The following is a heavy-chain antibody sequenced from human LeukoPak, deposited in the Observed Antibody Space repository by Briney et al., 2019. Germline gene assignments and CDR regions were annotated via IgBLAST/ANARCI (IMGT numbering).Heavy chain of an antibody. V-gene: IGHV1-2*02. CDR2: MNANGGGT. Sequence: ASVKVSCKASGYDFIDQYIHWVRQAPGQGLEWMGWMNANGGGTKYAQKFKDRATLTRATSISTAYMELKSLTVGDTAVYYCAKGRSAVPDFWGQGTLVTVSS. CDR1: GYDFIDQY. CDR3: AKGRSAVPDF. D-gene: IGHD6-19*01. J-gene: IGHJ4*02.